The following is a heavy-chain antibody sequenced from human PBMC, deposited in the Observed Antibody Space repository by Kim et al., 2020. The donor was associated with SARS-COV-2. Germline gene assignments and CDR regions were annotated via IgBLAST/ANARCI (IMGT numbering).Heavy chain of an antibody. D-gene: IGHD2-21*02. V-gene: IGHV1-2*02. Sequence: ASVKVSCKASGYTFTDYYMHWVRQAPRQGHEWMGWINPNSGGTNYAQKFQGRVTMTRDTSISTVYMELSRLRSDDTALYYCARFSVMTPPFDYWGQGTLVTVSS. CDR2: INPNSGGT. CDR3: ARFSVMTPPFDY. CDR1: GYTFTDYY. J-gene: IGHJ4*02.